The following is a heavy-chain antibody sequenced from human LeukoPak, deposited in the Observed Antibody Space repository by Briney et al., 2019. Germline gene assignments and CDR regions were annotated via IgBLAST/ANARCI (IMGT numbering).Heavy chain of an antibody. Sequence: PGGSLRLSCAASGFTFSSYWMSWVRQAPGKGLEWVANIKQDGSGKYYVDSVKGRFTISRDNAKNSLYLQMNSLRAEDTAVYYCARGQWLVHGAFDIWGQGTMVTVSS. CDR3: ARGQWLVHGAFDI. D-gene: IGHD6-19*01. CDR2: IKQDGSGK. J-gene: IGHJ3*02. CDR1: GFTFSSYW. V-gene: IGHV3-7*04.